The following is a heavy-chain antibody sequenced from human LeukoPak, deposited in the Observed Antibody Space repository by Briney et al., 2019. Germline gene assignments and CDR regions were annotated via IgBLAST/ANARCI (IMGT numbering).Heavy chain of an antibody. CDR2: MNPNSGNA. V-gene: IGHV1-8*01. CDR3: ARGAWYSSGYTALHHFDY. Sequence: ASVKVSCKASGYTFTSYDVNWVRQATGQGLEWMGWMNPNSGNAGYAQKFQDRVTLTRNTSISTAYMELSSLRSEDTAVYYCARGAWYSSGYTALHHFDYWGQGTLVTVSS. J-gene: IGHJ4*02. CDR1: GYTFTSYD. D-gene: IGHD6-19*01.